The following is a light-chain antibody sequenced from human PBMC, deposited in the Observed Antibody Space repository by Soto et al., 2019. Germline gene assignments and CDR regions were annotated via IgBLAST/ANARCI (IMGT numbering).Light chain of an antibody. V-gene: IGLV2-14*01. CDR3: SSYSTTSTLV. CDR1: SSDVGGNDY. Sequence: QSALTQPASVSGSPGQSVTISCTGASSDVGGNDYVSWYQQHPGKAPKLILYEANNRPSGVSNHFSGSKSGNTASLIISGLQADDEADYYCSSYSTTSTLVFGSGTKLTVL. CDR2: EAN. J-gene: IGLJ1*01.